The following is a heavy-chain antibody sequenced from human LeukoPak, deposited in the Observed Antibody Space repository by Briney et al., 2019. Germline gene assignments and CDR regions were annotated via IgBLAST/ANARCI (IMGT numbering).Heavy chain of an antibody. D-gene: IGHD4-17*01. Sequence: GGSLRLSCAASGFTFSSYAMYWVRQAPGKGLEYVSAISSNGGSTYYADSVKGRFTISRDNSKNMLYLQMGSLRAVDMAVYYCARGDYGDFSHYYYYGMDVWGKGTTVTVSS. CDR1: GFTFSSYA. CDR2: ISSNGGST. J-gene: IGHJ6*04. V-gene: IGHV3-64*02. CDR3: ARGDYGDFSHYYYYGMDV.